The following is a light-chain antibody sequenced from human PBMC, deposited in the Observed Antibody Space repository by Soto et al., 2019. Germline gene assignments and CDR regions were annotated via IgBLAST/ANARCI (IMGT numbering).Light chain of an antibody. CDR2: DAS. V-gene: IGKV1-5*01. CDR3: QQYGSYSLSWT. CDR1: QSISTW. J-gene: IGKJ1*01. Sequence: DIQMTQSPSTLSAYVGDRVTITCRASQSISTWLAWYQQKPGKAPKLLFYDASSLRSGVPSRFSGSGSGTEFTLTISSLQPDDFATYYCQQYGSYSLSWTFGQGTKVEIK.